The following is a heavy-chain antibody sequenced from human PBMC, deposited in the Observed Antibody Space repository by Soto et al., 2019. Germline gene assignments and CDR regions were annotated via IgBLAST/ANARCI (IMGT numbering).Heavy chain of an antibody. CDR1: GFTFSDYY. D-gene: IGHD6-13*01. J-gene: IGHJ6*02. Sequence: GGSLRLSCAASGFTFSDYYMSWIRQAPGKGLEWVSYISSSSSYTNYADSVKGRFTISRDNAKNSLYLQMNSLRAEDTAVYYCAKQHQLVGYYYYGMDVWGQGTTVTVSS. V-gene: IGHV3-11*06. CDR2: ISSSSSYT. CDR3: AKQHQLVGYYYYGMDV.